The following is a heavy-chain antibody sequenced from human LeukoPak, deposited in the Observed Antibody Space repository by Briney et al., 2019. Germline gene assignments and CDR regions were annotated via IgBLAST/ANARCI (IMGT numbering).Heavy chain of an antibody. D-gene: IGHD2-21*01. J-gene: IGHJ4*02. CDR3: ARGGIWGSIVVVITGIDY. V-gene: IGHV3-66*02. CDR1: GFTFSDYY. Sequence: GGSLRLSCAASGFTFSDYYMSWIRQAPGTGLEWVSIIDAGGNTYHADSVKGRFTISRDYSQNTLYLQMNSLRAEDTAVYYCARGGIWGSIVVVITGIDYWGQGTLVTVSS. CDR2: IDAGGNT.